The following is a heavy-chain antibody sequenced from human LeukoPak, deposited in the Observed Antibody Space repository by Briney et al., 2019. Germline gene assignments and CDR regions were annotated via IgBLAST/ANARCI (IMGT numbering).Heavy chain of an antibody. Sequence: GGSLRLSCAASGFTFSRNGMHWVRQAPGKGLEWVAFIRYDGSNEYYADSVKGRFSISRDNSKNTLYLQMNSLRAEDTAVYYCARVGRAAAGCDYWGQGTLVTVSS. CDR1: GFTFSRNG. V-gene: IGHV3-30*02. CDR3: ARVGRAAAGCDY. D-gene: IGHD6-13*01. CDR2: IRYDGSNE. J-gene: IGHJ4*02.